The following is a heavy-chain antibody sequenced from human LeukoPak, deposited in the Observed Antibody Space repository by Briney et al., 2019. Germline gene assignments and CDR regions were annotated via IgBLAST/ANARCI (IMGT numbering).Heavy chain of an antibody. V-gene: IGHV1-69*01. J-gene: IGHJ5*02. Sequence: GASVKVSCKASGGTFSSYAISWVRQAPGQGLEWMGGIIPIFGTANYAQKFQGRVTITADEYRSTAYMEMSSLRSEDTAVYYCAREVRFLEWPVNWFDPWGQGTLVTVSS. CDR2: IIPIFGTA. D-gene: IGHD3-3*01. CDR1: GGTFSSYA. CDR3: AREVRFLEWPVNWFDP.